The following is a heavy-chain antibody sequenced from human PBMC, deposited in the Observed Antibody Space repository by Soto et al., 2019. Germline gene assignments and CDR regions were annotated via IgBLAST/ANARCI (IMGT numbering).Heavy chain of an antibody. Sequence: SETLSLTCSVSGDSISTVDYFWAWIRQPPGQTLEYIGYIYKSATTYYNPSFESRVAISLDTSKSQFSLTVTSVTAGDTAVYFCARGRYCLTGSCFPNRFDSWGRGTLVTVSS. CDR1: GDSISTVDYF. CDR2: IYKSATT. V-gene: IGHV4-30-4*01. CDR3: ARGRYCLTGSCFPNRFDS. J-gene: IGHJ5*01. D-gene: IGHD2-15*01.